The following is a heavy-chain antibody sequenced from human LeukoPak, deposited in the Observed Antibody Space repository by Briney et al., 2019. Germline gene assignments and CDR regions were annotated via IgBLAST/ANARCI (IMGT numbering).Heavy chain of an antibody. CDR2: INPSGGSA. CDR3: ARCRGYCKGWYFDL. J-gene: IGHJ2*01. D-gene: IGHD3-9*01. Sequence: WASVKVSCKASGYTFTTYYMHWVRQAPGQGLEWMGVINPSGGSATYAQKFQGRVTMTRNTSTSTVYMELSSLTSEDTAVYYCARCRGYCKGWYFDLWGRGTLVTV. CDR1: GYTFTTYY. V-gene: IGHV1-46*03.